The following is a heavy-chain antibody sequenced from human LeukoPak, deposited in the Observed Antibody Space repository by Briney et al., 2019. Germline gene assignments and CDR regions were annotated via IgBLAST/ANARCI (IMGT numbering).Heavy chain of an antibody. CDR1: GYTFTGYY. CDR2: INPNSGGT. V-gene: IGHV1-2*02. CDR3: ARVVYCGGDCYSGTADY. D-gene: IGHD2-21*02. Sequence: ASVKVSCKASGYTFTGYYMHWVRQAPGQGLEWMGWINPNSGGTNYAQKFQGRVTMTTDTSTSTAYMELRSLRSDDTAVYYCARVVYCGGDCYSGTADYWGQGTLVTVSS. J-gene: IGHJ4*02.